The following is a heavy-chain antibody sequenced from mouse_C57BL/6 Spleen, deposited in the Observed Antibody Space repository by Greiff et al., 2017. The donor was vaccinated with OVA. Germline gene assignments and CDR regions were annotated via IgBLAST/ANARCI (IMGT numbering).Heavy chain of an antibody. V-gene: IGHV1-53*01. CDR3: AREEEFITTVEGFAY. Sequence: QVQLQQPGTELVQPWASVKLSCKASCYTFTSYWMHWVKQRPGQGLEWIGNINPSNGGTNYNEKFKSKATLTVDKSSSTAYMQLSSLTSEDSAVYYCAREEEFITTVEGFAYWGQGTLVTVSA. CDR1: CYTFTSYW. D-gene: IGHD1-1*01. CDR2: INPSNGGT. J-gene: IGHJ3*01.